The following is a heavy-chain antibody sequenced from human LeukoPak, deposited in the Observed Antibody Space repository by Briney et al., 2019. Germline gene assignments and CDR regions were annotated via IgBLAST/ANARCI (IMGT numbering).Heavy chain of an antibody. CDR2: ISWNSGSI. CDR3: AKGVGYGYSTSWYYFVY. Sequence: AGRSLRLSCAASGFTFDDYAMHWVRQAPGKGLEWVSGISWNSGSIGYADSVKGRFTISRDNAKNSLYLQMNSLRAEDMALYYCAKGVGYGYSTSWYYFVYWGQGTLVTVSS. CDR1: GFTFDDYA. J-gene: IGHJ4*01. V-gene: IGHV3-9*03. D-gene: IGHD6-13*01.